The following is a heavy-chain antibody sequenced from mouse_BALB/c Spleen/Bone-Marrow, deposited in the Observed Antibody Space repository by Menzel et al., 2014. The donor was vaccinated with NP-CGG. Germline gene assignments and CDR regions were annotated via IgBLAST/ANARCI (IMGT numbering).Heavy chain of an antibody. CDR3: ARQIRRTDYYAMDY. CDR2: INSNGDTT. CDR1: GFTFSTYY. J-gene: IGHJ4*01. D-gene: IGHD2-12*01. Sequence: DVKLQESGGGLVKLGGSLKLSCAASGFTFSTYYMSWVRQTPEKRLELVAAINSNGDTTYYPDTVRGRFTISRDNAKNTLYLQMSSLKSKDTALYYCARQIRRTDYYAMDYWGQGTSVTVSS. V-gene: IGHV5-6-2*01.